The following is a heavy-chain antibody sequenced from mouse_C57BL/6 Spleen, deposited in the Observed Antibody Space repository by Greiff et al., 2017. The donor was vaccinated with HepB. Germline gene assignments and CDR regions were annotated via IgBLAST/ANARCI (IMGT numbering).Heavy chain of an antibody. CDR2: INPGSGGT. CDR3: ARRGPNYYAMDY. V-gene: IGHV1-54*01. CDR1: GYALTHYL. Sequence: VQLQQSGAELVRPGTSVKVSCKASGYALTHYLIEWVKQRPGQGLEWIGVINPGSGGTNYNEKFKGKATLTADKSSSTAYMQLSSLTSEDSAVYFCARRGPNYYAMDYWGQGTSVTVSS. J-gene: IGHJ4*01. D-gene: IGHD3-3*01.